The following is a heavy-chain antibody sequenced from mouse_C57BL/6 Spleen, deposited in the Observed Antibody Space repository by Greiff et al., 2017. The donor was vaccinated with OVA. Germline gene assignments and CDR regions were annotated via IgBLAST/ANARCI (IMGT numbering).Heavy chain of an antibody. CDR2: IDPETGGT. V-gene: IGHV1-15*01. J-gene: IGHJ3*01. CDR3: TRSEKNWDTGFAY. D-gene: IGHD4-1*01. Sequence: QVQLQQSGAELVRPGASVTLSCKASGYTFTDYEMHWVKQTPVHGLEWIGAIDPETGGTAYNQKFKGKAILTADKSSSTAYMELRSLTSEDSAVYYCTRSEKNWDTGFAYWGQGTLVTVSA. CDR1: GYTFTDYE.